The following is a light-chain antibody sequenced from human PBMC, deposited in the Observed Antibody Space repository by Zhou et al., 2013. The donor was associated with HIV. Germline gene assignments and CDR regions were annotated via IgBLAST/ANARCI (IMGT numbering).Light chain of an antibody. Sequence: EIVLTQSPGTLSLSLGERATLSRRASQAFSNTYLAWYQQKPGQAPRLLIYGASSRATGIPDRFSGSGSGTHFTLTISRLEPEDFAVYYCQQYASSPPYTFGQGTKLEIK. V-gene: IGKV3-20*01. J-gene: IGKJ2*01. CDR1: QAFSNTY. CDR2: GAS. CDR3: QQYASSPPYT.